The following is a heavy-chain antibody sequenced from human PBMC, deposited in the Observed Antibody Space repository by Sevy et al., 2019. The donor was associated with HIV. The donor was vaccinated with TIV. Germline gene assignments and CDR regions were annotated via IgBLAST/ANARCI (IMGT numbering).Heavy chain of an antibody. V-gene: IGHV4-4*07. Sequence: SETLSLTCTVSGGSISSYYWSWIRQPAGKGLEWIGRIYTSGSTNYNPSLKSRVTMSVDTSKNQFSLKLSSVTAADTAVYYCAGEKNRRVAGYYFDYWGQGTLVTVSS. D-gene: IGHD6-19*01. CDR2: IYTSGST. CDR1: GGSISSYY. CDR3: AGEKNRRVAGYYFDY. J-gene: IGHJ4*02.